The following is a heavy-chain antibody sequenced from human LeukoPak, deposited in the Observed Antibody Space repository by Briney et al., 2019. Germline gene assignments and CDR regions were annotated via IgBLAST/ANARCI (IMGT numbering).Heavy chain of an antibody. CDR1: GGSISSYY. Sequence: PSETLSLTCTVSGGSISSYYWSWTRQPPGKGLEWIGYIYYSGSTNYNPSLKSRVTISVDTSKNQFSLKLSSVTAADTAVYYCAREKSLTYCGGDCSPGWFDPWGQGTLVTVSS. J-gene: IGHJ5*02. V-gene: IGHV4-59*12. D-gene: IGHD2-21*02. CDR2: IYYSGST. CDR3: AREKSLTYCGGDCSPGWFDP.